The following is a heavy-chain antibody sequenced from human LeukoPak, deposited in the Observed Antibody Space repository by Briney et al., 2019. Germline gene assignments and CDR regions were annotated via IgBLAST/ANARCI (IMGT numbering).Heavy chain of an antibody. CDR2: INPNSGGT. D-gene: IGHD2-15*01. J-gene: IGHJ5*02. CDR3: ARDGDIVVVVAATKRGWFDP. CDR1: GYTFTGYY. V-gene: IGHV1-2*02. Sequence: ASVKVSCKASGYTFTGYYMHWVRQAPGQGLEWMGWINPNSGGTNYAQKFQGRVTMTRDTSISTAYMELSRLRSDDTAVYYCARDGDIVVVVAATKRGWFDPWGQGTLVTVSS.